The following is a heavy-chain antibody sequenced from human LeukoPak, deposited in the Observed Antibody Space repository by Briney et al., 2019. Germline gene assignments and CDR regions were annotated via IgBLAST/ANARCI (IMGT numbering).Heavy chain of an antibody. CDR1: GFTFSTYA. J-gene: IGHJ4*02. V-gene: IGHV3-23*01. D-gene: IGHD3-3*01. Sequence: PGGSLRLSCAASGFTFSTYAMTWVRQAPGKGLQWVSSISGSGGSTYYADSVKGRFTISRDNSKNTLYLQMNSLRAEDTAVYYCAKDRHVLRFLEGFDYWGQGTLVTVSS. CDR2: ISGSGGST. CDR3: AKDRHVLRFLEGFDY.